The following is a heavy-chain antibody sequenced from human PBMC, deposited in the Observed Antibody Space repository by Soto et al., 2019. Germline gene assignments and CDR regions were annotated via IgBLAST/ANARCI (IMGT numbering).Heavy chain of an antibody. CDR2: IDQTGRT. D-gene: IGHD3-10*01. J-gene: IGHJ6*02. CDR1: GESFSDYF. Sequence: QVQLQQWGAGLLKPSETLSLTCAVSGESFSDYFWSWIRQPPGKGLEWIGEIDQTGRTNYNPSLKSRVIMSVDTSKNQFSLNLSSVTAADTAMYYCARGVGSGRDYGLAVWGQGTTVTVS. CDR3: ARGVGSGRDYGLAV. V-gene: IGHV4-34*01.